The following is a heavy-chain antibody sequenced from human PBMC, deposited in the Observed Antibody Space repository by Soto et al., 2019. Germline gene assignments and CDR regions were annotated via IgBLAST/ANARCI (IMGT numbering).Heavy chain of an antibody. D-gene: IGHD3-10*01. CDR2: IIPIFGTA. V-gene: IGHV1-69*13. CDR1: GGTFSSYA. CDR3: ARDSRGIEFGELLPYYYYYGMDV. Sequence: GASVKVSCKASGGTFSSYAISWVRQAPGQGLEWMGGIIPIFGTANYAQKFQGRVTITADESTSTAYMELSSLRSEDTAVYYCARDSRGIEFGELLPYYYYYGMDVWGQGTTVTVSS. J-gene: IGHJ6*02.